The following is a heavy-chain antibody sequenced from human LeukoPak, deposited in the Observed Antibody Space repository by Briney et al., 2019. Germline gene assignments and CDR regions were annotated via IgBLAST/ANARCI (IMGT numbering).Heavy chain of an antibody. CDR3: ARLASMGSGWYSYYYYGMDV. J-gene: IGHJ6*02. CDR1: GGSISTYY. Sequence: PSETLSLTYTVSGGSISTYYWSWIRQPPGKGLEWIGYIYYSGSTNYNPSLKSRVTISVDTSKNQFSLKLSSVTAADTAVYYCARLASMGSGWYSYYYYGMDVWGQGTTVTVSS. CDR2: IYYSGST. D-gene: IGHD6-19*01. V-gene: IGHV4-59*01.